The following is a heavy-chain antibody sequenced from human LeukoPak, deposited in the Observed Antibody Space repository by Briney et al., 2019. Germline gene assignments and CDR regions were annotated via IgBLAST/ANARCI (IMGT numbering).Heavy chain of an antibody. D-gene: IGHD6-19*01. CDR1: GFTFSSYG. Sequence: PGRSLRLSCAASGFTFSSYGMHWVRQAPGKGLERVAVISYDGSNKYYADSVEGRFTISRDNSKNTLYLQMNSLRAEDTAVYYCAKGGGRSGCDYWGQGTLVTVSS. J-gene: IGHJ4*02. CDR2: ISYDGSNK. V-gene: IGHV3-30*18. CDR3: AKGGGRSGCDY.